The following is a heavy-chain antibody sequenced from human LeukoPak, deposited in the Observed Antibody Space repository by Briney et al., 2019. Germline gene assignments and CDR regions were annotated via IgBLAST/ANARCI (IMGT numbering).Heavy chain of an antibody. CDR3: ARDPRGVTRFGVVPLGIDY. V-gene: IGHV3-30-3*01. D-gene: IGHD3-3*01. J-gene: IGHJ4*02. Sequence: GGSLRLSCAASGFTFSPYSMHWVRQTPGKGLEWVAVISSDGFIKYYRDSVRGRFSISRDNAKNSLYLQMNSLRVEDAAVYYCARDPRGVTRFGVVPLGIDYWGQGILVTVSS. CDR2: ISSDGFIK. CDR1: GFTFSPYS.